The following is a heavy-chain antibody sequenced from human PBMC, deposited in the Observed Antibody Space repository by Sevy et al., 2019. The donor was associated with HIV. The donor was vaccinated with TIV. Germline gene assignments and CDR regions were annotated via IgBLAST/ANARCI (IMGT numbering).Heavy chain of an antibody. D-gene: IGHD6-6*01. V-gene: IGHV5-51*01. CDR1: GYSFTSYW. J-gene: IGHJ6*03. Sequence: GGSLRLSCKGSGYSFTSYWIGWVRQMPGKGLEWMGIIYPGDSDTRYSPSFQGQVTISADKSIGTAYLQWSSLKASDTAMYYCARQSLEQLEGYYYYYMDVWGKGTTVTVSS. CDR2: IYPGDSDT. CDR3: ARQSLEQLEGYYYYYMDV.